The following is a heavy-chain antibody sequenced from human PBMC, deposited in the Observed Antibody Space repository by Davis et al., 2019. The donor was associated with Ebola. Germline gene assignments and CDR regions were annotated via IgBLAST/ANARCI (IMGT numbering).Heavy chain of an antibody. D-gene: IGHD5-12*01. Sequence: SETLSLTCAVYGGSFSGYYWSWIRQPPGKGLEWIGEINHSGSTNYNPSLKGRVTISVDTSKNQFSLKLSSVTAADTAVYYCARNRRGYGYYYYGMDVWGQGTTVTVSS. CDR3: ARNRRGYGYYYYGMDV. J-gene: IGHJ6*02. CDR2: INHSGST. V-gene: IGHV4-34*01. CDR1: GGSFSGYY.